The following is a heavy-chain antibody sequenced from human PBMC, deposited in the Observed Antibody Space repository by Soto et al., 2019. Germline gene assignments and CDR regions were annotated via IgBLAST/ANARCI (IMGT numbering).Heavy chain of an antibody. CDR2: INHSGST. V-gene: IGHV4-34*01. J-gene: IGHJ4*02. Sequence: ETLSLTCAVFGVSFSGYYCNWIRQPPGKGLEWIGEINHSGSTNYNPSLKSRVTISVDTSKNQFSLKLSSVTAADTAVYYCARGWGSGVFDYWGQGTLVTVSS. D-gene: IGHD6-19*01. CDR1: GVSFSGYY. CDR3: ARGWGSGVFDY.